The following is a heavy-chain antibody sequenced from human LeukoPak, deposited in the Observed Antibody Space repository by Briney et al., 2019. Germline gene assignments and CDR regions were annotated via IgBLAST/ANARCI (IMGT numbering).Heavy chain of an antibody. Sequence: GGSLRLSCAASGFTFSNAWMSWVRQAPGKGLEWVASVKENGREKHYVDSVRGRFTISRDNAKNSLYLQMNSLRAEDTAVYFCARGGSNRYWGQGTLVTVSS. CDR3: ARGGSNRY. V-gene: IGHV3-7*01. CDR2: VKENGREK. CDR1: GFTFSNAW. D-gene: IGHD6-13*01. J-gene: IGHJ4*02.